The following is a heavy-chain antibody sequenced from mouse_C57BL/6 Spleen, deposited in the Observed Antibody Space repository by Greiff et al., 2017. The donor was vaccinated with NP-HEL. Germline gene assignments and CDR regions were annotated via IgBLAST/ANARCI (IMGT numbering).Heavy chain of an antibody. CDR1: GYSITSGYY. Sequence: VQLQQSGPGLVKPSQSLSLTCSVTGYSITSGYYWNWIRQFPGNKLEWMGYISYDGSNNYNPSLKNRISITRDTSKNQFFLKLNSVTTEDTATYYCARAHGAMDYWGQGTSVTVSS. V-gene: IGHV3-6*01. CDR3: ARAHGAMDY. J-gene: IGHJ4*01. CDR2: ISYDGSN.